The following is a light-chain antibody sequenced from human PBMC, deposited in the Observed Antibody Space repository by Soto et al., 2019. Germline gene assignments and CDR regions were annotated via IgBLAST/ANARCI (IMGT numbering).Light chain of an antibody. V-gene: IGKV1-5*03. J-gene: IGKJ1*01. CDR2: KAS. CDR1: QSISSW. Sequence: DIQMTQSPSTLSASVGARVTITCRASQSISSWLAWYQQKPGKAPKLLIYKASSLESGVPSRFSGSGSGTQFTLTISSLQPDDFATYYCQHYNSYPWKFGQGTKVDIK. CDR3: QHYNSYPWK.